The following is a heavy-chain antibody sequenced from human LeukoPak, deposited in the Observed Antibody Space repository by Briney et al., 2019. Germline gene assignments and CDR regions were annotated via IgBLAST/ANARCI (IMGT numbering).Heavy chain of an antibody. J-gene: IGHJ4*02. CDR1: GGTFSSHA. CDR3: ARTSSGWYEGNHLGY. V-gene: IGHV1-69*04. CDR2: IIPIFGIA. Sequence: ASVKVSCKASGGTFSSHAISWVRQAPGQGLEWMGRIIPIFGIANYAQKFQGRVTITADKSTSTAYMELSSLRSEDTAVYYCARTSSGWYEGNHLGYWGQGTLVTVSS. D-gene: IGHD6-19*01.